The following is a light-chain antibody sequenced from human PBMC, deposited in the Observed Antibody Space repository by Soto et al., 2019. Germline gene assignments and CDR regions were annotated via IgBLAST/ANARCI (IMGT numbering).Light chain of an antibody. V-gene: IGKV3-15*01. Sequence: EVVMTQSPATLSVSPGERATLSCRASQSVSTNLAWYQQKPGQAPRPLIYDASARATGIPARFSGSGSGTDFTLTISSLQSEDFAVYYCQQYNNWPRTFGQGTKVEIK. CDR2: DAS. CDR3: QQYNNWPRT. CDR1: QSVSTN. J-gene: IGKJ1*01.